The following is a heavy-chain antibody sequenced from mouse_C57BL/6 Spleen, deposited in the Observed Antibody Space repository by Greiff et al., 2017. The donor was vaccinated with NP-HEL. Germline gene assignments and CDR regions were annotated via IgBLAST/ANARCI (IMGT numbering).Heavy chain of an antibody. CDR2: IYPGSGST. CDR1: GYTFTSYW. Sequence: QVQLQQPGAELVKPGASVKMSCKASGYTFTSYWITWVKQRPGQGLEWIGDIYPGSGSTNYNEKFKSKATLTVDTSSSTAYMQLSSLTSEDSAVYYCARPIYYDYVGYYAMDYWGQGTSVTVSS. V-gene: IGHV1-55*01. J-gene: IGHJ4*01. CDR3: ARPIYYDYVGYYAMDY. D-gene: IGHD2-4*01.